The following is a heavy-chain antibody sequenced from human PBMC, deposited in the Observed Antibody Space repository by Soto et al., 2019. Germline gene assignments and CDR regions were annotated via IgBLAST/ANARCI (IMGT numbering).Heavy chain of an antibody. CDR1: GGYVGSGDYF. CDR3: ARRVVMVRGVID. CDR2: IHYSGST. J-gene: IGHJ4*02. Sequence: PSEALSRTGSGCGGYVGSGDYFWGWIRQPPGKGLEWIGSIHYSGSTYYNPSLKSRVTISVDTSTNQFSLKLSSVTAADTAVYYCARRVVMVRGVIDWGQGTLVTVSS. V-gene: IGHV4-39*01. D-gene: IGHD3-10*01.